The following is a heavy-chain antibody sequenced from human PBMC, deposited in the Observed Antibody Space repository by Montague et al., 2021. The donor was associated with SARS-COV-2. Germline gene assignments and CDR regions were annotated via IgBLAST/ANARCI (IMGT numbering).Heavy chain of an antibody. J-gene: IGHJ3*02. D-gene: IGHD2-2*01. CDR2: IYFNGHS. V-gene: IGHV4-39*01. CDR1: GGERRKSNNK. Sequence: SETLSLTCTGEGGERRKSNNKNAWIRQPPGKGLEWIGSIYFNGHSYYNPSLKNRASISLDTSKNQYYLKLNSVAAADTAVYYCARQPPYQTGALDIWGQGTMVTVSS. CDR3: ARQPPYQTGALDI.